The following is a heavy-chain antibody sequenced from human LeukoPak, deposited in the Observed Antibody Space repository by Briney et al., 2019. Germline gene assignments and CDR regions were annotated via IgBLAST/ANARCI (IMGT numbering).Heavy chain of an antibody. CDR1: GFTFSSYW. J-gene: IGHJ6*04. CDR3: ARDYDFWSGYYMTRGMDA. V-gene: IGHV3-7*01. Sequence: GGSLRLSCAASGFTFSSYWMSWVRQAPGKGLEWVANIKQDGSEKYYVDSVKGRFTISRDNAKNSLYLQMNSLRAEDTAVYYCARDYDFWSGYYMTRGMDAWGKGTTVTVSS. CDR2: IKQDGSEK. D-gene: IGHD3-3*01.